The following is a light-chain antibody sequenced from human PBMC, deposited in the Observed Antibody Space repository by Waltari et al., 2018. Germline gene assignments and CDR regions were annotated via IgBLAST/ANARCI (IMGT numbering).Light chain of an antibody. J-gene: IGLJ2*01. CDR2: EGS. V-gene: IGLV2-23*03. CDR3: CSYAGSSTFEV. CDR1: SSDVVSYNL. Sequence: QSALTQPASVSGSPGQSITISCTGTSSDVVSYNLFSWYQHHPGKAPKLMIYEGSKRPSGVSNRFSGSKSGNTASLRISGLQAEDEADYYCCSYAGSSTFEVFGGGTKLTVL.